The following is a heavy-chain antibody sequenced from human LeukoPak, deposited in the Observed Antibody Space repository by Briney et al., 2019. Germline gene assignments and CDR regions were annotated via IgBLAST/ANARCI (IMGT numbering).Heavy chain of an antibody. Sequence: GSLRLSCAASGLTFSSYRMNWVRQAPGKGLEWIGYIHNSGRTNYNPSLKSRVTGFVDTSKNQVSLRLSSVTAADTAVYYCARHGTISSESYFDYWGQGALVTVSS. CDR2: IHNSGRT. V-gene: IGHV4-59*08. J-gene: IGHJ4*02. CDR1: GLTFSSYR. CDR3: ARHGTISSESYFDY. D-gene: IGHD1-14*01.